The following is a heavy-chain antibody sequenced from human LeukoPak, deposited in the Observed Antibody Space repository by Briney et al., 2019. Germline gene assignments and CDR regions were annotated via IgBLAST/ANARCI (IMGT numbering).Heavy chain of an antibody. D-gene: IGHD1-26*01. J-gene: IGHJ4*02. Sequence: PSETLSLTCTVSGGSISSSSYYWGWIRQPPGKGLEWIGSTYYSGSTYYNPSLKSRVTISVDTSKNQFSLKLSSVTAADTAVYYCARVGATHFDYWGQGTLVTVSS. V-gene: IGHV4-39*01. CDR3: ARVGATHFDY. CDR2: TYYSGST. CDR1: GGSISSSSYY.